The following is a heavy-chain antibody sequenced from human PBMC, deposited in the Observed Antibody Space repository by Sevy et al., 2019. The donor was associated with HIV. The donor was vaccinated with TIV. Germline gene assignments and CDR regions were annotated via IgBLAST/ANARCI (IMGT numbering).Heavy chain of an antibody. CDR2: IYHSGST. V-gene: IGHV4-30-2*01. CDR3: ARDALATGWFDP. Sequence: SETLSLTCAVSGGSIISDNYSWSWMRQPLEKGLEWIGYIYHSGSTHYNLSLRSRVTISVDRSKNQFSLKLRSVTAADTAVYYCARDALATGWFDPWGQGTLVTVSS. J-gene: IGHJ5*02. CDR1: GGSIISDNYS. D-gene: IGHD3-10*01.